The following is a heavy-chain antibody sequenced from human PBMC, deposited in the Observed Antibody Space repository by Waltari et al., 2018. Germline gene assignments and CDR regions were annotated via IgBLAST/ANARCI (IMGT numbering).Heavy chain of an antibody. CDR3: ARHNDDYYNYYMDV. J-gene: IGHJ6*03. Sequence: QVQLQESGPGLVQPSETLSLTCTVSGGSISNYYWSWIRQSAGKGLEWIGRIYASGSTNYNPSPKSRVTMSVDTSKNQFSLKLSSVTAADTAVYYCARHNDDYYNYYMDVWGKGTTVTISS. CDR1: GGSISNYY. D-gene: IGHD1-1*01. CDR2: IYASGST. V-gene: IGHV4-4*07.